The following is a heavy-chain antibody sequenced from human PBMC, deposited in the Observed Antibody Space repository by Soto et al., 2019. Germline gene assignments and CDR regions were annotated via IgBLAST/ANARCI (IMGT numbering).Heavy chain of an antibody. J-gene: IGHJ4*02. CDR2: INPGIGQA. D-gene: IGHD2-21*02. V-gene: IGHV1-3*01. CDR3: SRELNAVEVTYCEY. CDR1: GYTFTTHA. Sequence: QVQLVQSGAEVKKPGASVKISCKASGYTFTTHALHWVRQAPGQRLAWMGWINPGIGQAEYSQKFQGSVTITRDTSASTVYLEVSSLTSEDTAVYFCSRELNAVEVTYCEYWALGTLFTVSA.